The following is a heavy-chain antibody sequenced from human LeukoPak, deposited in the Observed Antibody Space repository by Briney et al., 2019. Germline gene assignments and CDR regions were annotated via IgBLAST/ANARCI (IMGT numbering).Heavy chain of an antibody. J-gene: IGHJ4*02. Sequence: GGSLRLSCAASGFTFSGHSMTWVRQAPGKGLEWVANINLDGSERFYVNFVKGRFTISRDNADNSKYLQMNSLRAEDTAVYYCGRVIAGAIDYWGQGTLVTVSS. CDR1: GFTFSGHS. V-gene: IGHV3-7*01. D-gene: IGHD6-13*01. CDR3: GRVIAGAIDY. CDR2: INLDGSER.